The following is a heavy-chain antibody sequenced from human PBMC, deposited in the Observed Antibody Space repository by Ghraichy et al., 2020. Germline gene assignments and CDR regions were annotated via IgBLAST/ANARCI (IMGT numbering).Heavy chain of an antibody. V-gene: IGHV3-7*01. Sequence: ESLNISCAASGFTFRNYWMSWVRQAPGKGLEWVANIKQDGSEKYYVDSVKGRFTISRDNAKNSLYLQMNSLRAEDTAVYYCASSLTYALGSADAFDIWGQGTMVTVSS. CDR2: IKQDGSEK. D-gene: IGHD3-10*01. CDR3: ASSLTYALGSADAFDI. CDR1: GFTFRNYW. J-gene: IGHJ3*02.